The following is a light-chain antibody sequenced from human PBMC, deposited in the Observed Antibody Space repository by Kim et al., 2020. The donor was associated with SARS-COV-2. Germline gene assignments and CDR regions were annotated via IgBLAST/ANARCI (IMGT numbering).Light chain of an antibody. J-gene: IGLJ2*01. CDR1: SGSIATNY. CDR3: QSYDSGNHDVV. CDR2: EDN. V-gene: IGLV6-57*03. Sequence: TVTSSGARSSGSIATNYGQWYQQRPGSAPTTVIYEDNRRPAGVPDRFSGSIDSSSNSASLTISGLKTDDEADYYCQSYDSGNHDVVFGGGTQLTVL.